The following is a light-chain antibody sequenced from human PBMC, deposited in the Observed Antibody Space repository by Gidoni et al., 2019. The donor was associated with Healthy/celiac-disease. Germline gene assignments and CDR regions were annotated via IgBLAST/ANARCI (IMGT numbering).Light chain of an antibody. V-gene: IGKV3-15*01. CDR3: QQYSKWPPVT. Sequence: ERVMTQSRATLSVSPGERATLTCRASQSVSSYLAWYQKKPGQAPRLLIYGASTRATGIPARFSGSGSGTEFKLTISSLQSEDFAVYYCQQYSKWPPVTFGQGTKLEIK. CDR2: GAS. J-gene: IGKJ2*01. CDR1: QSVSSY.